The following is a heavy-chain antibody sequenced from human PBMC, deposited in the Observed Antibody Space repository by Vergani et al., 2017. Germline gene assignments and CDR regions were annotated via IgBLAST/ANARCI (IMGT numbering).Heavy chain of an antibody. Sequence: QVQLQESGPGLVKPSQTLSLTCTVSGGSISSGGYYWSWIRQHPGKGLEWIGYIYYSGSTYYNPSLKSRVTISVDTSKNQFSLKLSSVTAADTAVYYCARERQQLVYYYYGMDVWGQGTTVTVSS. CDR2: IYYSGST. CDR3: ARERQQLVYYYYGMDV. CDR1: GGSISSGGYY. D-gene: IGHD6-13*01. J-gene: IGHJ6*02. V-gene: IGHV4-31*03.